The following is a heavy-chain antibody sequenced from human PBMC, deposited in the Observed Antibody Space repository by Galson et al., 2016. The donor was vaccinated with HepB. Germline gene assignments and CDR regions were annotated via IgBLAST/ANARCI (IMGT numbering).Heavy chain of an antibody. V-gene: IGHV4-59*01. CDR1: GGSINHYY. D-gene: IGHD6-6*01. CDR3: ARGVGAARPSKFDY. Sequence: SETLSLTCTVSGGSINHYYWSWFRQAPGKGLEWIGHIYYSGATTFNPSLQRRVSLSVDTSKNQISLSLRSVITADTAVYYCARGVGAARPSKFDYWGQGNLVTVSS. CDR2: IYYSGAT. J-gene: IGHJ4*02.